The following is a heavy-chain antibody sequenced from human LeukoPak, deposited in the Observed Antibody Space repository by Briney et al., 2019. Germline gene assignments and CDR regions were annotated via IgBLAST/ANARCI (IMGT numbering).Heavy chain of an antibody. J-gene: IGHJ4*02. CDR3: ARDWAAYYYDSSGYYGADY. Sequence: PGGSLRLSCAASGFTFSSYSMNWVRQAPGKGLEWVSSISSERSYIYYADSVKGRFTISRDNSKNTLYLQMNSVRAEDTAVYYCARDWAAYYYDSSGYYGADYWGQGTLVTV. CDR1: GFTFSSYS. D-gene: IGHD3-22*01. V-gene: IGHV3-21*01. CDR2: ISSERSYI.